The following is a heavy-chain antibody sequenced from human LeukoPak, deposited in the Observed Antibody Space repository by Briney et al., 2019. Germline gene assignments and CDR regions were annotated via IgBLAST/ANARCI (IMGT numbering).Heavy chain of an antibody. V-gene: IGHV1-2*02. Sequence: ASVKVSCKASGYTFTGYYMHWVRQAPGQGLEWMGWINPNSGGTNYAQKFQGGVTMTRDTSISTAYMELSRLRSDDTAVYYCARGPRITMIVVVINPFDYWGQGTLVTVSS. CDR2: INPNSGGT. CDR3: ARGPRITMIVVVINPFDY. CDR1: GYTFTGYY. J-gene: IGHJ4*02. D-gene: IGHD3-22*01.